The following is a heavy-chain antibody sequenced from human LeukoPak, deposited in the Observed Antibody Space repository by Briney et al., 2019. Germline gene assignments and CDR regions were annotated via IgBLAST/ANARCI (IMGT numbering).Heavy chain of an antibody. V-gene: IGHV4-34*01. D-gene: IGHD3-3*01. CDR2: INHSGST. CDR1: GGSFSGYY. CDR3: ARRLGNYDFWSGFYPQFDY. J-gene: IGHJ4*02. Sequence: SETLSLTCGVYGGSFSGYYWSWIRQPPGKGLEWIGEINHSGSTNYNPSLKSRVTISVDTSKNQFSLKLSSVTAADTAVYYCARRLGNYDFWSGFYPQFDYWGQGTLVTVPS.